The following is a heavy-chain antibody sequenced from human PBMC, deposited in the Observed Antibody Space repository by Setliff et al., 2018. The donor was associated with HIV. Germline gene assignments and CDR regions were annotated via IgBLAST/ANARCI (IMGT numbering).Heavy chain of an antibody. CDR3: ATQTVAVGAPGYFDS. J-gene: IGHJ4*02. D-gene: IGHD2-15*01. Sequence: SVKVSCKASDYTFTNYVHWVRQARGQGPEWLGGIIPVFGMTDYAQNFQGRLTITADTSTSTAYMELLSLRSEDTAIYYCATQTVAVGAPGYFDSWGQGTLVTVSS. V-gene: IGHV1-69*10. CDR2: IIPVFGMT. CDR1: DYTFTNYV.